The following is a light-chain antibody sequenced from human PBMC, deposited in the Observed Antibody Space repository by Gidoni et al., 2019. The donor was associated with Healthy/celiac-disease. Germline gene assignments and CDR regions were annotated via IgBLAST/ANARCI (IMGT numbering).Light chain of an antibody. V-gene: IGKV1-39*01. Sequence: DIQITQSPSSLSASVRDRVTITCRASQSISSYLHWYQQKPGKAPKLLIYAAAILQSGVPSRFSGSGSGTDFTLTISSLQPEDFATYYCQQSYSTPLTFGGGTKVEIK. CDR1: QSISSY. J-gene: IGKJ4*01. CDR2: AAA. CDR3: QQSYSTPLT.